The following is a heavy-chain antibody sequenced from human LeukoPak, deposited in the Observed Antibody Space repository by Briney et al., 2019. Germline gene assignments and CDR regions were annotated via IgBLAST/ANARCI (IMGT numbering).Heavy chain of an antibody. D-gene: IGHD2-21*01. CDR3: ARQAYGYSVY. V-gene: IGHV4-59*08. CDR1: GASISGHY. CDR2: IYWTGRT. J-gene: IGHJ4*02. Sequence: SETLSLTCTDSGASISGHYCSWIRQPPGKGLEWIGNIYWTGRTNYNPSLKSRVTMSVDTSRNQCSVKMTSVTATDTAVYYCARQAYGYSVYWGQGTLVTVSS.